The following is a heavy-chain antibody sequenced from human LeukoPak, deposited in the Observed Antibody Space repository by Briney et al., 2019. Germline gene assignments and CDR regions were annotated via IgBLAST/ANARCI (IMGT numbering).Heavy chain of an antibody. CDR2: IYPGDSDT. V-gene: IGHV5-51*01. Sequence: GESLKISCKGSGYSFTSYWIGWVRQMPGKGLEWMGIIYPGDSDTRYSPSFQGQVTISADKSISTAYLQWSSLKASDTAMYYCARQGSGSSGSYGGWYFDLWGRGTLVTVSS. J-gene: IGHJ2*01. D-gene: IGHD3-22*01. CDR3: ARQGSGSSGSYGGWYFDL. CDR1: GYSFTSYW.